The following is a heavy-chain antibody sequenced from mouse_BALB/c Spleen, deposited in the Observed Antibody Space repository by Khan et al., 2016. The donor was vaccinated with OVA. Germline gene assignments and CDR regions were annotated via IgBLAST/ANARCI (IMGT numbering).Heavy chain of an antibody. V-gene: IGHV5-6*01. J-gene: IGHJ3*01. CDR1: GFIFSSYS. CDR2: IGSGGDYT. Sequence: EVQLQESGGDLVKPGGSLKLSCAASGFIFSSYSMSWVRQTPDKRLEWVATIGSGGDYTYYPDSVKGRFTISRDDAKNTLYLQMSSLKSEDTAMYYCASHLTGSFAFWGQGTLVTVSA. D-gene: IGHD4-1*01. CDR3: ASHLTGSFAF.